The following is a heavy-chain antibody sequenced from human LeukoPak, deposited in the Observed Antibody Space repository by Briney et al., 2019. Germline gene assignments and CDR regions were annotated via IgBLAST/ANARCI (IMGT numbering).Heavy chain of an antibody. CDR1: GYTFTSYA. D-gene: IGHD3-22*01. CDR2: IIPIFGTA. J-gene: IGHJ4*02. CDR3: ARDLKHVGYYYDSSGYYLDY. Sequence: SVKVSCKASGYTFTSYAISWVRQAPGQGLEWMGGIIPIFGTANYAQKFQGRVTITADESTSTAYMELSSLRSEDTAVYYCARDLKHVGYYYDSSGYYLDYWGQGTLVTVPS. V-gene: IGHV1-69*13.